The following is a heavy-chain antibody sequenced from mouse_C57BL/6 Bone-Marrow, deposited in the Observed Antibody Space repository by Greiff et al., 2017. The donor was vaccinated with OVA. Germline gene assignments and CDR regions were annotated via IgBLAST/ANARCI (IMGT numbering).Heavy chain of an antibody. J-gene: IGHJ1*03. D-gene: IGHD1-1*01. Sequence: VQGVESDAELVKPGASVKISCKVSGYTFTDHTIHWMKQRPEQGLEWIGYIYPRDGSTKYNEKFKGKATLTADKSSSTAYMQLNSLTSEDSSVYFGARWDYGSSPHWYYDVWGTGTTVTVSS. CDR3: ARWDYGSSPHWYYDV. CDR2: IYPRDGST. V-gene: IGHV1-78*01. CDR1: GYTFTDHT.